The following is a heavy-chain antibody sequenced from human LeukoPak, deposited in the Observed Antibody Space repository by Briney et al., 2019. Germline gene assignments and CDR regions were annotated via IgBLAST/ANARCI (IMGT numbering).Heavy chain of an antibody. CDR1: GGSISSSSYY. V-gene: IGHV4-39*02. CDR2: IYYSGST. D-gene: IGHD6-19*01. Sequence: SETLSLTCTVSGGSISSSSYYWGWIRQPPGKGLEWIGSIYYSGSTYYNPSLKSRVTISVDTSKNQFSLKLSSVTAADTAVYYCARESSGRNRFPNYYYYMDVWGTGTTVTISS. CDR3: ARESSGRNRFPNYYYYMDV. J-gene: IGHJ6*03.